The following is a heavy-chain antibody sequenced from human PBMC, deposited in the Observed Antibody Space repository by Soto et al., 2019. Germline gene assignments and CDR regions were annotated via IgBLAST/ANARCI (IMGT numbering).Heavy chain of an antibody. CDR2: ISWNSGSI. CDR1: GFTFDDYA. Sequence: EVQLVESGGGLVQPGRSLRLSCAASGFTFDDYAMHWVRQAPGKGLEWVSGISWNSGSIGYADSVKGRFTISRDNAKNSLYLQMNSLRAEDTALYYCAKEGDALDIWGQGTMVTVSS. CDR3: AKEGDALDI. J-gene: IGHJ3*02. V-gene: IGHV3-9*01.